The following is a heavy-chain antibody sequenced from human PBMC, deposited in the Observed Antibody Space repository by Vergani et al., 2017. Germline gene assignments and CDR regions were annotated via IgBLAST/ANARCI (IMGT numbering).Heavy chain of an antibody. CDR1: GGSISSYY. D-gene: IGHD3-22*01. Sequence: QVQLQESGPGLVKPSETLSLTCTVSGGSISSYYWSWIRQPAGKGLEWIGRIYTSGSTNYNPSLKSRVTMSVDTSKNQFSLKLRSVTAADTAVYYCARGSSGYYYAYWYFDLWGRGTLVTVSS. CDR3: ARGSSGYYYAYWYFDL. CDR2: IYTSGST. J-gene: IGHJ2*01. V-gene: IGHV4-4*07.